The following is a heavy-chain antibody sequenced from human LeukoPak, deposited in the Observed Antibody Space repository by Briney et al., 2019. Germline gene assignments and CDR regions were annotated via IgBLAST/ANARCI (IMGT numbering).Heavy chain of an antibody. CDR3: ARYSRIFYGMDV. V-gene: IGHV1-69*13. D-gene: IGHD2-15*01. CDR1: GYTFTSYG. J-gene: IGHJ6*02. CDR2: IIPIFGTA. Sequence: SVKVSCKASGYTFTSYGISWVRQAPGQGLEWMGGIIPIFGTANYAQKFQGRVTITADESTSTAYMELSSLRSEDTAVYYCARYSRIFYGMDVWGQGTTVTVSS.